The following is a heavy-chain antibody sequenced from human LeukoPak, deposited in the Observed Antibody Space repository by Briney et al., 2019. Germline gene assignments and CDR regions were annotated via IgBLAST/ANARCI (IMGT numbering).Heavy chain of an antibody. J-gene: IGHJ3*02. D-gene: IGHD3-22*01. CDR2: IYPGDSDT. Sequence: GESLKIYCKGSGYSFTSYWIGWVRQMPGKGLEWMGIIYPGDSDTRYSPSFQGQVTISADKSISTAYLQWSSLKASDTAMYYCARQRCYYDSSGYYYAFDIWGQGTMVTVSS. V-gene: IGHV5-51*01. CDR3: ARQRCYYDSSGYYYAFDI. CDR1: GYSFTSYW.